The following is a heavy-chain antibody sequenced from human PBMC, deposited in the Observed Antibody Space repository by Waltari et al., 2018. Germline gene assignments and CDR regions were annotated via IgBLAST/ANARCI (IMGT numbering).Heavy chain of an antibody. CDR1: GYPFTCYY. J-gene: IGHJ3*02. Sequence: QVQLVQSGAEVKKPGASVKVSCKASGYPFTCYYIHWVRQAPGQGLEWMGGIIPIFGTANDAQKFQGRVTITADESTSTAYMELSSLRSEDTAVYYCARGITIFGVVSNAFDIWGQGTMVTVSS. CDR3: ARGITIFGVVSNAFDI. V-gene: IGHV1-69*01. CDR2: IIPIFGTA. D-gene: IGHD3-3*01.